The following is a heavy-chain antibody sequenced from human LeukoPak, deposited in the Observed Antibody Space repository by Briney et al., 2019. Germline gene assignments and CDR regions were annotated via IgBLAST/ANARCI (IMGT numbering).Heavy chain of an antibody. CDR2: IYYSGST. V-gene: IGHV4-31*03. CDR3: SRVSHYDFWRGYYPVLRWFDP. J-gene: IGHJ5*02. D-gene: IGHD3-3*01. CDR1: GGSITSGGYY. Sequence: SQTLSLTCTVSGGSITSGGYYWSCIRQHPGKGMEWLGYIYYSGSTYYNPSLKSRLPISVDTSKNQFSLKLSSVTAADTAVYYCSRVSHYDFWRGYYPVLRWFDPWGQGTLVTVSS.